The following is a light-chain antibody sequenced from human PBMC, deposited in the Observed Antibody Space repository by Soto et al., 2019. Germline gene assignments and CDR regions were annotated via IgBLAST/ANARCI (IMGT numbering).Light chain of an antibody. CDR2: AAS. Sequence: DIQMTPSPSSLSASVGDRVTITCRASQSISSYLNWYQQKPGKAPKLLIYAASSLQSGVPSRFSGSGSGTDFTLTISSLLPEDFATYYCQQSYSTPTFGQGTKVEIK. J-gene: IGKJ1*01. V-gene: IGKV1-39*01. CDR1: QSISSY. CDR3: QQSYSTPT.